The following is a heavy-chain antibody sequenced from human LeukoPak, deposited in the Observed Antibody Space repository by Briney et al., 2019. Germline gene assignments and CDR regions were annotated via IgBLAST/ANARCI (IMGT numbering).Heavy chain of an antibody. Sequence: SVKVSFKASGGTFSSYAISWVRQAPGQGLEWMGRIIPILGIANYAQKFQGRVTITADKSTSTAYMELSSLISEDTAVYYCARHRHYYDSSGYLHWGQGTLVTVSS. V-gene: IGHV1-69*04. CDR2: IIPILGIA. CDR3: ARHRHYYDSSGYLH. CDR1: GGTFSSYA. D-gene: IGHD3-22*01. J-gene: IGHJ4*02.